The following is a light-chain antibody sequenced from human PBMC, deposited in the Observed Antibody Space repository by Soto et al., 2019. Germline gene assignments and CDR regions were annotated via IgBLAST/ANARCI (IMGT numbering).Light chain of an antibody. CDR3: LLYYGGARV. CDR2: STS. CDR1: TGAVTSGYY. V-gene: IGLV7-43*01. Sequence: QTVVTQEPSLTVSPGGTVTLTCASSTGAVTSGYYPNWFQQKPGQAPRPLIYSTSNKHSWTPARFSGSLLGGKAALTLSGVQPEDEAEYYCLLYYGGARVFGGGTKVTVL. J-gene: IGLJ3*02.